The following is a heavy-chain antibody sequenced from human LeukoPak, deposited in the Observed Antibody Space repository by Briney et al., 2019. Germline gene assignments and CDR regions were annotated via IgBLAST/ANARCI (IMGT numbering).Heavy chain of an antibody. CDR2: IYYSGTT. CDR3: AREGGPYRPLDY. V-gene: IGHV4-31*03. Sequence: SETLSLTCTVSGGSVSSGGYYWSWIRQHPVKGLEWIGHIYYSGTTYYNPSLRSRVTISADTAANQFSLKLTSVTAADTAVYYCAREGGPYRPLDYSGQGTLVTVAS. J-gene: IGHJ4*02. CDR1: GGSVSSGGYY.